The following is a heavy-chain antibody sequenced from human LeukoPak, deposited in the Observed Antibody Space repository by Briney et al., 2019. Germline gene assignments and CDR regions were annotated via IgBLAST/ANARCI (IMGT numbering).Heavy chain of an antibody. J-gene: IGHJ5*02. V-gene: IGHV3-74*01. CDR3: GRGPLRDCSYTSGRRGNWFAP. Sequence: PGGSLRLSCAASGFTFSSHWMHWVRQAPEKGLVGVAHINADGSGTYYAASVKGRFTISRDNAKNTLYLQMHSLTAEDTAVYYWGRGPLRDCSYTSGRRGNWFAPWGQGTLVTVSS. CDR2: INADGSGT. D-gene: IGHD6-25*01. CDR1: GFTFSSHW.